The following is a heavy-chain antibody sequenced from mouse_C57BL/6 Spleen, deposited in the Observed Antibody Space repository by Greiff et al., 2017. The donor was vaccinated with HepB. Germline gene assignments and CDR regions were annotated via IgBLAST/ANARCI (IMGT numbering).Heavy chain of an antibody. D-gene: IGHD3-2*01. CDR1: GYAFTNYL. CDR2: INPGSGGT. V-gene: IGHV1-54*01. Sequence: QVQLQQSGAELVRPGTSVKVSCKASGYAFTNYLIEWVKQRPGQGFEWIGVINPGSGGTNYNEKFKGKATLTADKSSSTAYMQLSSLTSEDSAVYFCARSPLETAWFAYWGQGTLVTVSA. CDR3: ARSPLETAWFAY. J-gene: IGHJ3*01.